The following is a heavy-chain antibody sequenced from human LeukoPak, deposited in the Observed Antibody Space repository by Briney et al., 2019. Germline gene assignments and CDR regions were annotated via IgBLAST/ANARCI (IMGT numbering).Heavy chain of an antibody. J-gene: IGHJ2*01. CDR2: IIPILGIA. CDR3: ARAVLMTTVTTGYFDL. D-gene: IGHD4-17*01. V-gene: IGHV1-69*04. CDR1: GGTFSSYA. Sequence: GASVKVSCKASGGTFSSYAISWVRQAPGQGLEWMGRIIPILGIANYAQKFQGRVTITADKSTSTAYMELSSLRSEDTAVYYCARAVLMTTVTTGYFDLWGRGTLVTVSS.